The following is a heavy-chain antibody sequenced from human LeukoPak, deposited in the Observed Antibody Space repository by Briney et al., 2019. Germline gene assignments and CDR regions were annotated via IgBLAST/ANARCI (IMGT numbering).Heavy chain of an antibody. D-gene: IGHD6-13*01. CDR1: GGSISSYY. V-gene: IGHV4-59*12. CDR3: AGRKQGFQH. Sequence: SETLSLTCTVSGGSISSYYWSWIRQPPGKGLEWIGYIYYSGSTNYNPSLKSRVTISVDTSKNQFSLKLSSVTAADTAVYYCAGRKQGFQHWGQGTLVTVSS. CDR2: IYYSGST. J-gene: IGHJ1*01.